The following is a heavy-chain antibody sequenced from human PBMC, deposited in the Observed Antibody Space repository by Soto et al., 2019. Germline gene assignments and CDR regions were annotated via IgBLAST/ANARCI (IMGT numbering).Heavy chain of an antibody. CDR2: IYYSGST. D-gene: IGHD5-18*01. V-gene: IGHV4-61*01. J-gene: IGHJ4*02. CDR1: GGSVSSGSYY. CDR3: AREGGRIQPSY. Sequence: QVQLQESGPGLVKPSETLSLTCTVSGGSVSSGSYYWSWIRQPPEKGLEWIGYIYYSGSTNYNPSLKSRVTISVDTSKNQFSLKLSSVTAADTAVYYCAREGGRIQPSYWGQGTLVTVSS.